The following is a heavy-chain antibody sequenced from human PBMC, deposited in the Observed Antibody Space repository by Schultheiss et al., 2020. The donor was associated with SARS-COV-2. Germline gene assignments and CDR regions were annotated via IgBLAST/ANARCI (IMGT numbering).Heavy chain of an antibody. CDR2: ISGSGGST. J-gene: IGHJ6*02. CDR1: GFTFSSYA. D-gene: IGHD4-17*01. Sequence: GGSLRLSCAASGFTFSSYAMSWVRQAPGKGLEWVSAISGSGGSTYYADSVKGRFTISRDHSKNTVYLQMNSLRAEDTAVYYCARRNGDPNYYYYGMDVWGQGATVTVSS. V-gene: IGHV3-23*01. CDR3: ARRNGDPNYYYYGMDV.